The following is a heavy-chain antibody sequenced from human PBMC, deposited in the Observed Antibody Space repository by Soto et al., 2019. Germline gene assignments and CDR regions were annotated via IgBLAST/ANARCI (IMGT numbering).Heavy chain of an antibody. CDR3: ARVVVADYRNYFDS. D-gene: IGHD2-15*01. V-gene: IGHV3-33*01. CDR1: GFTFSDYG. CDR2: IWFDGSTK. J-gene: IGHJ4*02. Sequence: QVQLVESGGGVVQPGRTLRLSCAVSGFTFSDYGMYLVRQAPGKGLEWVAMIWFDGSTKHYADSVKGRFTISRDTSKNTLYLQMNRLRAEDTAVYYCARVVVADYRNYFDSWGPGTQVTVSS.